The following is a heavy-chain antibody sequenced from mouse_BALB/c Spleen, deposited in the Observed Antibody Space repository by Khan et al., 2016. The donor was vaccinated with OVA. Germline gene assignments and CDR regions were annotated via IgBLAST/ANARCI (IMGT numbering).Heavy chain of an antibody. CDR1: GFSLTSYG. CDR2: IWGDGNT. CDR3: AKDRGYYAVDY. J-gene: IGHJ4*01. Sequence: VQLLETGPGLVAPSQSLSITCTVSGFSLTSYGVSWVRQPPGKGLEWLGVIWGDGNTNFHSALRSRLSISKDNSKSQVFLKLNSLQTDDTATYYCAKDRGYYAVDYWGQGTSVTVSS. V-gene: IGHV2-3*01.